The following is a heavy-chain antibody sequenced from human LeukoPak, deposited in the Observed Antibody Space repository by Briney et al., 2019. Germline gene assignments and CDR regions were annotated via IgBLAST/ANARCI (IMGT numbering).Heavy chain of an antibody. J-gene: IGHJ4*02. V-gene: IGHV3-23*01. CDR1: GFTFSSYA. CDR2: ISGSGGST. CDR3: AKGHVLRFLETPNDY. D-gene: IGHD3-3*01. Sequence: GGSLRLSCAASGFTFSSYAMSWVRQAPGKGLEWVSAISGSGGSTYYADSVKGRFTISRDNSKNTLYLQMNSLRAEDTAVYYCAKGHVLRFLETPNDYWGQGTLVTVSS.